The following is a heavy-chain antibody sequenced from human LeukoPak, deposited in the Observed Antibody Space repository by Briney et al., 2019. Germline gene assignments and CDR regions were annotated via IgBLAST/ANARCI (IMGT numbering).Heavy chain of an antibody. J-gene: IGHJ3*02. CDR3: ARDLVSSGWYNAFDI. Sequence: GSLRLYCAASGFTFSSYWMSWVRQAPGQGLEWGANIKQAGSEKYYVDSVKGRFTISRDNAKNSLYLQMNSLRAEDTAVYYCARDLVSSGWYNAFDIWGQGTMVTVSS. V-gene: IGHV3-7*01. CDR2: IKQAGSEK. CDR1: GFTFSSYW. D-gene: IGHD6-19*01.